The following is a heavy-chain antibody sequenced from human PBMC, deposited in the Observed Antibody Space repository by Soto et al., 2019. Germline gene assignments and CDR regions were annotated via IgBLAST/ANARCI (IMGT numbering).Heavy chain of an antibody. Sequence: SETLSLTCTVSGGSISSGDYYWGWIRQPPGKGLEWIGHIFDSGSTYYNPSLKSRIAISVDTSKNQFSLRLSSLTAADTAVYYCAGGVTDNYDYYGMDVWGQGTTVTVSS. V-gene: IGHV4-30-4*01. CDR3: AGGVTDNYDYYGMDV. J-gene: IGHJ6*02. CDR1: GGSISSGDYY. D-gene: IGHD3-10*01. CDR2: IFDSGST.